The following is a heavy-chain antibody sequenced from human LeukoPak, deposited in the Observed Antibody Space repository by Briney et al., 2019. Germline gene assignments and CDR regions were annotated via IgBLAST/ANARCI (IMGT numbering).Heavy chain of an antibody. V-gene: IGHV5-51*01. CDR1: GYSFTSYW. D-gene: IGHD1-1*01. J-gene: IGHJ6*03. CDR3: ARRATTGTPLYYYYYMDV. CDR2: IYPGDSDT. Sequence: NRGESLKISCKGSGYSFTSYWIGWVRQMPGKGLEWMGIIYPGDSDTRYSPSFQGQVTISADKSISTAYLQWSSLNASDTAMYYCARRATTGTPLYYYYYMDVWGKGTTVTVSS.